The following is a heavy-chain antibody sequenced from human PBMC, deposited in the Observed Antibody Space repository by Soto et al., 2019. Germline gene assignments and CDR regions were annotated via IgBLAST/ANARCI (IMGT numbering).Heavy chain of an antibody. CDR3: VRLLSTPVGGGDGFAI. Sequence: EVQLVESGGDLVQPGGSLRLSCAASGFTFSTYWMHWVRQVPGQGLVWVSRINSDGSSTRYADSVKGRFTISRDNAKNTLYLQMNSLIAEDTAVYYCVRLLSTPVGGGDGFAIWCQGPRFTVSS. CDR1: GFTFSTYW. J-gene: IGHJ3*02. CDR2: INSDGSST. V-gene: IGHV3-74*01. D-gene: IGHD6-19*01.